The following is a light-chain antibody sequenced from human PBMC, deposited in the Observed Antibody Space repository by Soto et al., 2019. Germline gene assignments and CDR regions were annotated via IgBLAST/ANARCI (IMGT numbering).Light chain of an antibody. Sequence: QSVLTQPPSVSAAPGQKVTISCSGSSSNIEIESVSWYQQFPGTAPKFLISDNGKRPTGIPDRFSASKSGTSATLGITGLQTGDEADYYCGTWDSRLSVGIFGTGTQLTVL. J-gene: IGLJ1*01. V-gene: IGLV1-51*01. CDR3: GTWDSRLSVGI. CDR2: DNG. CDR1: SSNIEIES.